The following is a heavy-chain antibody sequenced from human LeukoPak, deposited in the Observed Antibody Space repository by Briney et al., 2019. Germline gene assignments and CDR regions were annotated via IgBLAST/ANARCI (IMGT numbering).Heavy chain of an antibody. V-gene: IGHV3-48*03. J-gene: IGHJ4*02. D-gene: IGHD6-13*01. Sequence: PGGSLRLSCAASGFTFSSYEMNWVRQAPGKGLEWVSYISSSGSTIYYADSVKGRFTISRDNAKNSLYLQMNSLRAEDTAVYYCAKEGLRIAAAGYFDYWGQGTLVTVSS. CDR3: AKEGLRIAAAGYFDY. CDR1: GFTFSSYE. CDR2: ISSSGSTI.